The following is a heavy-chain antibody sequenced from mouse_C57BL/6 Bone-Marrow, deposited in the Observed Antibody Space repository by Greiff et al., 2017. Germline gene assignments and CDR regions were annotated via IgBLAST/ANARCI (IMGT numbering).Heavy chain of an antibody. CDR3: ARDLLVTTVVDH. D-gene: IGHD1-1*01. V-gene: IGHV3-6*01. Sequence: ESGPGLVKPSQSLSLTCSVTGYSITSGYYWNWIRQFPGNKLEWMGYISYDGSNNYNPSLKNRISLTRDTSKNQFFLKLNSVTTEDTATYYCARDLLVTTVVDHWGQGTTLTVSS. CDR2: ISYDGSN. CDR1: GYSITSGYY. J-gene: IGHJ2*01.